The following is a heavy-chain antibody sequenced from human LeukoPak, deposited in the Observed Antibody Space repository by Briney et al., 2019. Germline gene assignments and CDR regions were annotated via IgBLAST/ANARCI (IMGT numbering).Heavy chain of an antibody. Sequence: PGGSLRLSCAASGFTFSRYGMHWVRQAPGKGLEWVAVISYDGSDKYYADSVKGRFTISRDNSKNTLYLQMNSLRAEDTAVYYCARGRIVDYWGQGTLVTVSS. V-gene: IGHV3-30*03. CDR1: GFTFSRYG. J-gene: IGHJ4*02. CDR3: ARGRIVDY. CDR2: ISYDGSDK. D-gene: IGHD2-15*01.